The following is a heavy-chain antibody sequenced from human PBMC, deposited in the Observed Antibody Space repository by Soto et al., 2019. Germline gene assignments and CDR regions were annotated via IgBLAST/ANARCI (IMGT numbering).Heavy chain of an antibody. CDR2: ISTYNGNT. V-gene: IGHV1-18*01. Sequence: RASVKVSCKASGYTFTTYGISWVRQAPGQGLEWMGWISTYNGNTDYAQKLQGRVTMTTDTSTSTAYMELRNLRSDDTAVYYCARDLVPRTPGDYWGQGTLVTVSS. CDR1: GYTFTTYG. CDR3: ARDLVPRTPGDY. D-gene: IGHD3-10*01. J-gene: IGHJ4*02.